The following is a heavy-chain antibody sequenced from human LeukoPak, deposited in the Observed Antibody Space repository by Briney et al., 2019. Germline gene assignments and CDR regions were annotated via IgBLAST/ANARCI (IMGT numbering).Heavy chain of an antibody. Sequence: GGSLRLSCAASGFTFSSYSMNWVRKAPGKGLEWVSSISSSSSYIYYADSVKGRFTISRDNAKNSLYLQTNSLRAEDTAVYYCARGISGWYYFDYWGQGTLVTVSS. J-gene: IGHJ4*02. CDR1: GFTFSSYS. CDR2: ISSSSSYI. CDR3: ARGISGWYYFDY. D-gene: IGHD6-19*01. V-gene: IGHV3-21*01.